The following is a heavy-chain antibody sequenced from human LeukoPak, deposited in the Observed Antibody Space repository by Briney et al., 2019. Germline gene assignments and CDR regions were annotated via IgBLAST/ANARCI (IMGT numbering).Heavy chain of an antibody. Sequence: SETLSLTCTVSGGFISSYYWSWIRQPPGKGLEWIGEINHSGSINYNPSLESRVTISVDTSKNQFSLNLGSVTAADMAVYYCARASQGSGWASWGQGTLVTVSS. J-gene: IGHJ5*02. CDR2: INHSGSI. V-gene: IGHV4-34*01. CDR3: ARASQGSGWAS. D-gene: IGHD6-19*01. CDR1: GGFISSYY.